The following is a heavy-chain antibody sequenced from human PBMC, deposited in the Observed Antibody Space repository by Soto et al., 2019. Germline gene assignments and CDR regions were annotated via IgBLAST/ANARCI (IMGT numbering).Heavy chain of an antibody. CDR2: ISYDGSNK. J-gene: IGHJ3*02. CDR1: GFTFSSYA. CDR3: ATDYATPIPKYYYDRGGPAFDI. Sequence: QVQLVESGGGVVQPGRSLRLSCAASGFTFSSYAMHWVRQAPGRGLEWVAVISYDGSNKYYADSVKGRFATSRDNSKNTLYLQMNSLRAEDTAVYYCATDYATPIPKYYYDRGGPAFDIWGQGTMVTVSS. D-gene: IGHD3-22*01. V-gene: IGHV3-30*09.